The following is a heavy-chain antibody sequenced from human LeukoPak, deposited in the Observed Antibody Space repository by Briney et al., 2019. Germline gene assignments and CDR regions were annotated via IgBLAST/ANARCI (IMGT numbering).Heavy chain of an antibody. CDR3: AKDPPYGDYVLNLWGYLDY. J-gene: IGHJ4*02. CDR1: GFTFSSYG. D-gene: IGHD4-17*01. Sequence: GGSLRLSCAASGFTFSSYGMHWVRQAPGKGLEWVAVISYDGSNKYYADSVKGRFTISRDNSKNTLYLQMNSLRAEDTAVYYCAKDPPYGDYVLNLWGYLDYWGQGTLVTVSS. CDR2: ISYDGSNK. V-gene: IGHV3-30*18.